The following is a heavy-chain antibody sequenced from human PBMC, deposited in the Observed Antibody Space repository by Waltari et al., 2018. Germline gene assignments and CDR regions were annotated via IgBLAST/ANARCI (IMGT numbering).Heavy chain of an antibody. CDR2: INAGNGNT. Sequence: QVQLVQSGAEVKKPGASVKVSCKASGYTFTSYAMHWVRQAPGQRLEWMGWINAGNGNTKYSQKFQGRVTITRDTSASTAYMELSSLRSEDTAVYYCARDSEVSPIQLWFSDVWGQGTTVTVSS. J-gene: IGHJ6*02. V-gene: IGHV1-3*01. D-gene: IGHD5-18*01. CDR3: ARDSEVSPIQLWFSDV. CDR1: GYTFTSYA.